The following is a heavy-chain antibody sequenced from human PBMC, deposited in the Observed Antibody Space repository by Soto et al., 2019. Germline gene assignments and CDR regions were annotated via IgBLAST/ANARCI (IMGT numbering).Heavy chain of an antibody. CDR1: GGSVTRSDYY. V-gene: IGHV4-39*02. CDR2: VSFSGST. Sequence: QLLLQESGPRLVKPSETLSLICSVSGGSVTRSDYYWGWIRQPPGKGLEWVASVSFSGSTYYNPSLRSRVTVSMDRSKNHFSLQLSSVTAADTALYFCAGRAGDPVADFWGPGTLVTVSS. J-gene: IGHJ4*02. CDR3: AGRAGDPVADF. D-gene: IGHD3-3*01.